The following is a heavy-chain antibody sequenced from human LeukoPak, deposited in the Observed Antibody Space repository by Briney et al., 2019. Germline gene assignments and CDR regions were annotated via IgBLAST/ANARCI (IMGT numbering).Heavy chain of an antibody. J-gene: IGHJ4*02. CDR3: ASVYCSGGSCYFDY. D-gene: IGHD2-15*01. V-gene: IGHV4-59*08. CDR1: GGSISSYY. Sequence: SETLSLTCTVSGGSISSYYWSWIRQPPGKGLEWIGYIYSSGSTNYNPSLKSRVTISVDTSKNQFSLKLSSVTAADTAVYYCASVYCSGGSCYFDYWGQGTLVTVSS. CDR2: IYSSGST.